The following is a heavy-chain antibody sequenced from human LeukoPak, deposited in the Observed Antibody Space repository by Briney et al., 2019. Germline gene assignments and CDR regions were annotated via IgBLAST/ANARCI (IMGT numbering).Heavy chain of an antibody. D-gene: IGHD5-24*01. CDR1: GFTFSKFA. CDR3: AKDQLRREDLIGAFDI. CDR2: VSYDGSYK. V-gene: IGHV3-30*04. J-gene: IGHJ3*02. Sequence: PGGSLRLSCAAAGFTFSKFAMHWVRQAPGKGLEWVAVVSYDGSYKYYADSVKGRFTISRDNSKNTLYLQMNSLRAEDTAVYYCAKDQLRREDLIGAFDIWGQGTMVTVSS.